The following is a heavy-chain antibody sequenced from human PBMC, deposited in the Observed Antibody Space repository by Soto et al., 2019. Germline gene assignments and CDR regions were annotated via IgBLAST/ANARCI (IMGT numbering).Heavy chain of an antibody. V-gene: IGHV1-18*01. J-gene: IGHJ3*02. D-gene: IGHD2-15*01. CDR1: GYTFTSYG. Sequence: ASVKVSCKASGYTFTSYGISWVRQAPGQGLEWMGWISAYNGNTNYAPKLQGRVTMTTDTSTSTAYMELRSLRSDDTAVYYCAKDLVAGRRNDAFDIWGQGTMVTVAS. CDR2: ISAYNGNT. CDR3: AKDLVAGRRNDAFDI.